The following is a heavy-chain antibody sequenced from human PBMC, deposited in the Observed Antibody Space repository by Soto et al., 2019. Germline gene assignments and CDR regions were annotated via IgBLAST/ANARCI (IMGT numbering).Heavy chain of an antibody. J-gene: IGHJ5*02. CDR3: AREGRYCTSTSCYGWWFAP. Sequence: QVQLQQWGAGLLKPSETLSLTCAVYGGSFSDSYWSWIRQAPGKGLEWIGETSHSNPSLKSRVSMAVDTSKNQFSLKLTSVTAAATAIYYCAREGRYCTSTSCYGWWFAPWGQGPLVTVSS. CDR1: GGSFSDSY. D-gene: IGHD2-2*01. CDR2: TSH. V-gene: IGHV4-34*01.